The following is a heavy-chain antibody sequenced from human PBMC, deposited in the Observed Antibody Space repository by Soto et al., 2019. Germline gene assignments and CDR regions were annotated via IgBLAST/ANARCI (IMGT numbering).Heavy chain of an antibody. D-gene: IGHD6-19*01. Sequence: QDQLVQSGGEVKKPGASVKVSCKASGYSFTNYGITWVRQAPGQGFEWMGWISAYNGDTNYAQKLQGGATMTQDASTSTAYLELRSLRSDDTAVYYCARDRGVAPPVAGNTHYYYYMDVWGKGTTVTVSS. V-gene: IGHV1-18*01. CDR2: ISAYNGDT. CDR1: GYSFTNYG. J-gene: IGHJ6*03. CDR3: ARDRGVAPPVAGNTHYYYYMDV.